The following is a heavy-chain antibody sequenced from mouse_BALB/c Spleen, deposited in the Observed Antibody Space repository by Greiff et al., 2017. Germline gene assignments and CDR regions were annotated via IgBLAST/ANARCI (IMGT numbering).Heavy chain of an antibody. CDR3: ARYYGYYWYFDV. D-gene: IGHD1-2*01. V-gene: IGHV1-7*01. CDR2: INPSTGYT. CDR1: GYTFTSYW. J-gene: IGHJ1*01. Sequence: VQLQQSGAELAKPGASVKMSCKASGYTFTSYWMHWVKQRPGQGLEWIGYINPSTGYTEYNQKFKDKATLTADKSSSTAYMQLSSLTSEDSAVYYCARYYGYYWYFDVWGAGTTVTVSS.